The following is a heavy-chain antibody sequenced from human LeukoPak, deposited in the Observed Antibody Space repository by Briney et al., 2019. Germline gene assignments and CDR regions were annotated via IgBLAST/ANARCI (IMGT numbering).Heavy chain of an antibody. CDR1: GGTFSSYA. V-gene: IGHV1-69*13. CDR3: ARGPSPIYYDSSGYYYGEYFQH. Sequence: GASVKVSCKASGGTFSSYAISWVRQAPGRGLEWMGGIIPIFGTANYAQKFQGRVTITADESTSTAYMELSSLRSEDTAVYYCARGPSPIYYDSSGYYYGEYFQHWGQGTLVTVSS. J-gene: IGHJ1*01. D-gene: IGHD3-22*01. CDR2: IIPIFGTA.